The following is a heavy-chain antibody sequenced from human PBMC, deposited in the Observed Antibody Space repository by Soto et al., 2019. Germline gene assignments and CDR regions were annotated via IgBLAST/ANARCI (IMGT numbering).Heavy chain of an antibody. D-gene: IGHD3-10*01. CDR3: ARQPPLWFGGVGPLYYYYGMDV. V-gene: IGHV3-33*01. CDR1: GFTFSSYG. Sequence: HPGGSLRLSCAASGFTFSSYGMHWVRQAPGKGLEWVAVIWYDGSNKYYADSVKGRFTISRDNSKNTLYLQMNSLRAEDTAVYYCARQPPLWFGGVGPLYYYYGMDVWGQGTTVTVSS. CDR2: IWYDGSNK. J-gene: IGHJ6*02.